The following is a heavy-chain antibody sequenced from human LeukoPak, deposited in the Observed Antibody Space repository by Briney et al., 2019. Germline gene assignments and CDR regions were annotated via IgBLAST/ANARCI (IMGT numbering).Heavy chain of an antibody. Sequence: PSETLSLTCTVSGYPISSGYYWGWIRQPPGKGLEWIGGIYHHGSTYYNPSLKSRVTISVDTSKNQFSLKLNSVTAADTAVSYCARYRNCGSDCYDAFDIWGQGTMVTVSS. CDR1: GYPISSGYY. V-gene: IGHV4-38-2*02. CDR2: IYHHGST. CDR3: ARYRNCGSDCYDAFDI. D-gene: IGHD2-21*02. J-gene: IGHJ3*02.